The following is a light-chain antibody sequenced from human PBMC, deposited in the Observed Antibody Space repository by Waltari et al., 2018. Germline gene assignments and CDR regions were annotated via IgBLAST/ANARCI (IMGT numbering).Light chain of an antibody. J-gene: IGLJ2*01. Sequence: QSMLTQPPSVSAAPGQKVTISCSGSSSNIGNHYVSWYQQVPGTAPKLLLYYDNERPSGIPDRFSGAKSGTSATLGITGLQTGDEADYYCGTWDSSLRAVVFGGGTKLTVL. CDR1: SSNIGNHY. V-gene: IGLV1-51*01. CDR2: YDN. CDR3: GTWDSSLRAVV.